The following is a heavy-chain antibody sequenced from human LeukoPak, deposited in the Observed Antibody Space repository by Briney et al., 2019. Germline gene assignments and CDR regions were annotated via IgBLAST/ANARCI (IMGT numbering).Heavy chain of an antibody. CDR2: IYYSGTT. CDR3: ARLGGGYSYGYYLDY. J-gene: IGHJ4*02. Sequence: SETLSLTCTVSGASINNYYRSWIRQPPGKGLEYIGFIYYSGTTNYNPSLKSRVTISVDTSKNQFSLKLSSVTAADTAVYYCARLGGGYSYGYYLDYWGQGTLVTVSS. D-gene: IGHD5-18*01. CDR1: GASINNYY. V-gene: IGHV4-59*08.